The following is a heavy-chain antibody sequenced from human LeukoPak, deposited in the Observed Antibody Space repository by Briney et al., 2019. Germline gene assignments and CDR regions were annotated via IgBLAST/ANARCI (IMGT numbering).Heavy chain of an antibody. CDR3: AKWARDCSSTSCYMRY. D-gene: IGHD2-2*02. CDR1: GFTFNRFG. V-gene: IGHV3-23*01. CDR2: IGGGGGST. J-gene: IGHJ4*02. Sequence: GGSLRLSCATSGFTFNRFGMHWVRQAPGKGLEWVSAIGGGGGSTYYADSVKGRFTISRDNSKNTLYLQMNSLRAEDTAVYYCAKWARDCSSTSCYMRYWGQGTLVTVSS.